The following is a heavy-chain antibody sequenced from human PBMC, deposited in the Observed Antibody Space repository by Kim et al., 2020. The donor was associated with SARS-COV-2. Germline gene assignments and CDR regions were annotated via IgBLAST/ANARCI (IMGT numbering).Heavy chain of an antibody. J-gene: IGHJ4*02. CDR2: IRNKDNGYTT. CDR1: GFTFSAHH. CDR3: TRGVRVAGARDFDY. V-gene: IGHV3-72*01. D-gene: IGHD6-19*01. Sequence: GGSLRLSCEGSGFTFSAHHMDWVRQAPGKGLEWVGRIRNKDNGYTTEYATSVKGRFTISRDDSKNSLYVEMKSLKTEDTAVYYCTRGVRVAGARDFDYWGQGTLVTVSS.